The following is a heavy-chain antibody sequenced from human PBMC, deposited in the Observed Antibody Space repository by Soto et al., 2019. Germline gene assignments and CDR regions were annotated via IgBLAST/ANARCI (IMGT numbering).Heavy chain of an antibody. CDR2: IQNDGSRT. J-gene: IGHJ3*01. V-gene: IGHV3-74*01. D-gene: IGHD4-4*01. CDR3: ARGNLGGFDL. CDR1: GFTFNYYW. Sequence: EVQLVESEGGLVQRGGSLRLSCAASGFTFNYYWMHWVRQAPGQGLMWVAHIQNDGSRTTYADSVKGRFTISRENAKNPRYLQMNGLRAEDTAVYYCARGNLGGFDLWGQGTTVTVSS.